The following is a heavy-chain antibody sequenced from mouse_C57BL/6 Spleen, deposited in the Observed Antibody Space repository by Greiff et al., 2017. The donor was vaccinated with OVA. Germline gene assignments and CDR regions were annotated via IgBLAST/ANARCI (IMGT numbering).Heavy chain of an antibody. J-gene: IGHJ2*01. V-gene: IGHV5-17*01. CDR1: GFTFSDYG. CDR3: AREGDYDRFDY. D-gene: IGHD2-4*01. CDR2: ISSGSSTI. Sequence: EVKVEESGGGLVKPGGSLKLSCAASGFTFSDYGMHWVRQAPEKGLEWVAYISSGSSTIYYADTVKGRFTISRDNAKNTLFLQMTSLRSEDTAMYYCAREGDYDRFDYWGQGTTLTVSS.